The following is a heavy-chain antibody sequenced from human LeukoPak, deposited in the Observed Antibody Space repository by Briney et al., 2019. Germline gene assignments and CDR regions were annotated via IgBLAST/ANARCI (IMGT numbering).Heavy chain of an antibody. CDR1: GFTFSSYA. J-gene: IGHJ4*02. D-gene: IGHD6-13*01. Sequence: GSLRLSCAASGFTFSSYAMSWVRQVPGKGLVWVSVINSDGGSTSYADSVKGRFTISRDNAKNTLYLQMNSLRAEDTAFYYCARGGSSSWYGSLDYWGQGTLVTVSS. V-gene: IGHV3-74*01. CDR2: INSDGGST. CDR3: ARGGSSSWYGSLDY.